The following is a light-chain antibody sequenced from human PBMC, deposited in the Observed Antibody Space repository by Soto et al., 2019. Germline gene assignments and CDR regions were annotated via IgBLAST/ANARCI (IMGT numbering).Light chain of an antibody. J-gene: IGKJ2*01. Sequence: EIVMTQAPATLSVSPGERATLSCRASQSVSGNLAWYQHNPVQAPRLLIDGASTRASGIPASFSGSGSGTEFTLTVTSLQSEDCSVYYCQQCNSWPRTFGEGTKLEIK. CDR2: GAS. CDR1: QSVSGN. V-gene: IGKV3-15*01. CDR3: QQCNSWPRT.